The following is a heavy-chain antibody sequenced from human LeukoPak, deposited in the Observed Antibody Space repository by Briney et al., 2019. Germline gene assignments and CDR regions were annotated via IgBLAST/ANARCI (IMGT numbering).Heavy chain of an antibody. Sequence: SVKVSCKASGYTFTAYYMHWVRQAPGQGLEWMGWINPNSGGTNSAQKFQGRVTMTRDTSISTAYMELSRLTSDDTAVYYCARGAVVVVAATGWFDPWGQGTLVTVSS. D-gene: IGHD2-15*01. J-gene: IGHJ5*02. V-gene: IGHV1-2*02. CDR3: ARGAVVVVAATGWFDP. CDR2: INPNSGGT. CDR1: GYTFTAYY.